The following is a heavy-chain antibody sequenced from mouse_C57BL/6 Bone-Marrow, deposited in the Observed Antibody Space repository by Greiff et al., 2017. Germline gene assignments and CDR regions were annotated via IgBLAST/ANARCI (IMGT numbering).Heavy chain of an antibody. CDR1: GFTFSDYY. Sequence: DVMLVESGGGLVQPGGSLKLSCAASGFTFSDYYMYWVRQTPEKRLEWVAYISNGGGSTYYPDTVKGRFTISRDNAKNTLYLQMSRLKSEDTAMYYCARHDPDLGPYAMDYWGQGTSVTVSS. V-gene: IGHV5-12*01. D-gene: IGHD2-4*01. CDR3: ARHDPDLGPYAMDY. J-gene: IGHJ4*01. CDR2: ISNGGGST.